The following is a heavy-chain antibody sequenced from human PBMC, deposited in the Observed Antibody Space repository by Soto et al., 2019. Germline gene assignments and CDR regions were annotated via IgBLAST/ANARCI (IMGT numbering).Heavy chain of an antibody. CDR1: GYTFTGSY. J-gene: IGHJ6*02. V-gene: IGHV1-2*02. D-gene: IGHD6-19*01. Sequence: GASVEVSCKASGYTFTGSYMPWARQAPGQGLEWMGWINPNSGGTNYAQKFQGRVTMTRDTSISTAYMELSRLRSDDTAVYYCARGRSGWYYYYYYGMDVWGQGTTVTVSS. CDR3: ARGRSGWYYYYYYGMDV. CDR2: INPNSGGT.